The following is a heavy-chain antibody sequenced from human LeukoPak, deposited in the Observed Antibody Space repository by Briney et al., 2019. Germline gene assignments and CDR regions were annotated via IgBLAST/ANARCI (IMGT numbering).Heavy chain of an antibody. CDR2: INPNSGGT. V-gene: IGHV1-2*02. Sequence: WASVKVSCEASGYTFTDYYMHWVRQAPGQGLEWMGWINPNSGGTNYAQKFQGRVTMTTDTSISTAYMEVSRLRSDDTAVYYCARVRIGQQLDKYYYYAMDVWGQGTTVTVSS. CDR1: GYTFTDYY. CDR3: ARVRIGQQLDKYYYYAMDV. D-gene: IGHD6-13*01. J-gene: IGHJ6*02.